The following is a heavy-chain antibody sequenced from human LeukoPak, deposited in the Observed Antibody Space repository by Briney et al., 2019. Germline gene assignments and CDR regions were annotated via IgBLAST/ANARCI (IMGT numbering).Heavy chain of an antibody. Sequence: SETLSLTCTVSGGSISSGSYYWSWIRQPAGKGLEWIGRIYTSGSTNYNPSLKSRVTISVDTSKNQFSLKLSSVTAADTAVYYCARGGPALFDYWGQGTLVTVSS. CDR1: GGSISSGSYY. J-gene: IGHJ4*02. CDR2: IYTSGST. V-gene: IGHV4-61*02. CDR3: ARGGPALFDY. D-gene: IGHD6-25*01.